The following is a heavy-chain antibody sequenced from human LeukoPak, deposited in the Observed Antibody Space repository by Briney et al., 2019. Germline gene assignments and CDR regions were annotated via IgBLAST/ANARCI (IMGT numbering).Heavy chain of an antibody. D-gene: IGHD3-3*01. CDR1: GDSMTGYY. Sequence: SETLSLTCTVSGDSMTGYYWTWIRQPPGKELEWIGYIYYTGNTNYNPSLKSRITISLDTSKNQFSLKLSSVTAADTAVYYCAVRDFWSGLFDYWGQGTLVTVSS. J-gene: IGHJ4*02. CDR2: IYYTGNT. V-gene: IGHV4-59*08. CDR3: AVRDFWSGLFDY.